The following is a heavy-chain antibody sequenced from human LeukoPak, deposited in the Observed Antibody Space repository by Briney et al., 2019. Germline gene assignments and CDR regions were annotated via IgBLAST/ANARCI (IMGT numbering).Heavy chain of an antibody. J-gene: IGHJ4*02. CDR1: GFTFSSYS. D-gene: IGHD3-3*01. CDR3: AREGYDFWSGPSGYFDY. CDR2: ISSSSSYI. Sequence: GGSLRLSCAASGFTFSSYSMNWVRQAPGKGLEWVSTISSSSSYIYYADSVKGRFTISRDNAKNSLYLQMNSLRAEDTAVYYCAREGYDFWSGPSGYFDYWGQGTLVTVSS. V-gene: IGHV3-21*01.